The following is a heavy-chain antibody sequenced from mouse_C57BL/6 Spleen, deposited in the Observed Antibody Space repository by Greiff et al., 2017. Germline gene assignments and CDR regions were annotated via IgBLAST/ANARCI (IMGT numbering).Heavy chain of an antibody. CDR1: GYTFTSYW. D-gene: IGHD1-1*01. V-gene: IGHV1-55*01. J-gene: IGHJ3*01. Sequence: VQLQQPGAELVKPGASVKMSCKASGYTFTSYWITWVKQRPGQGLEWIGDIYPGSGSTNYNEKFKSKATLTVDISSSTAYMQLSSLTSEDSAVYYCAREITTVGEAYWGQGTLVTVSA. CDR3: AREITTVGEAY. CDR2: IYPGSGST.